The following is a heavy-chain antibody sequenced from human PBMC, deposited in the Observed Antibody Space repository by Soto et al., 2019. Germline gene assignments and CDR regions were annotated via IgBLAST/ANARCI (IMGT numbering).Heavy chain of an antibody. CDR3: ARDDDSSGFPVGYFDY. D-gene: IGHD3-22*01. CDR1: GYTFTSYA. J-gene: IGHJ4*02. Sequence: ASVKVSCKASGYTFTSYAMHWVRQAPGQRLEWMGWINAGNGNTKYSQKFQGRVTITRDTSASTAYMELSSLRSEDTAVYYCARDDDSSGFPVGYFDYWGQGTLVTVSS. CDR2: INAGNGNT. V-gene: IGHV1-3*01.